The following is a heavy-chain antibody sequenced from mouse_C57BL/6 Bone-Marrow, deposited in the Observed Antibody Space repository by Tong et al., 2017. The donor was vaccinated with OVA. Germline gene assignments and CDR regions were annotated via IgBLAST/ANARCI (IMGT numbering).Heavy chain of an antibody. CDR3: ARWGMRFAY. Sequence: LQQPGAELVKPGASVKMSCKASGYTFTSYNMHWVKQTPGQGLEWIGAIYPGNGDTSYNQKFKGKATLTADKSSSTAYMQLSSLTSEDSAVYYCARWGMRFAYWGQGTLVTVSA. D-gene: IGHD2-10*02. V-gene: IGHV1-12*01. J-gene: IGHJ3*01. CDR2: IYPGNGDT. CDR1: GYTFTSYN.